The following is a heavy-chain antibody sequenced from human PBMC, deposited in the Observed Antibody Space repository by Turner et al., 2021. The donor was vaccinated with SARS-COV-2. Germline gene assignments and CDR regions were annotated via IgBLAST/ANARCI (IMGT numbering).Heavy chain of an antibody. D-gene: IGHD3-22*01. V-gene: IGHV2-5*02. CDR1: GFSLTNSGVG. Sequence: QSTLNASGPTLGKPTKTPTLASTVSGFSLTNSGVGVGWIRQPPGKALEWLALIHWDEEKRYSLSRKSRINITKHHSKNQVVLKMANMDPADTATYRCVDYMIPMIVGDWGQGTPVTVSS. CDR2: IHWDEEK. J-gene: IGHJ4*02. CDR3: VDYMIPMIVGD.